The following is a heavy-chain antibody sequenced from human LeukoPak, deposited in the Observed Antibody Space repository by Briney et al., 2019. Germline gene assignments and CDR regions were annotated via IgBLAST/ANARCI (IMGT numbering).Heavy chain of an antibody. CDR3: ASMAHYDSSGYQLQNDY. D-gene: IGHD3-22*01. CDR1: GYTFTSYV. Sequence: ASVKASCKASGYTFTSYVIHWVRQAPGQRLEWMGWINAGNGNTKYSQEFQDRVTITRDKSTSTAYMELSSLRSEDTAVYYCASMAHYDSSGYQLQNDYWGQGTLVTVSS. J-gene: IGHJ4*02. CDR2: INAGNGNT. V-gene: IGHV1-3*03.